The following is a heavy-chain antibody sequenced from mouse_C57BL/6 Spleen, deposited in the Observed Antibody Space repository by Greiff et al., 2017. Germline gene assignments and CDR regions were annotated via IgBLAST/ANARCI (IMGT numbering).Heavy chain of an antibody. CDR3: ARGGTGTDY. J-gene: IGHJ2*01. CDR1: GFTFSDYG. D-gene: IGHD4-1*01. Sequence: EVQRVESGGGLVKPGGSLKLSCAASGFTFSDYGMHWVRQAPEKGLEWVAYISSGSSTIYYADTVKGRFTITRDNAKNTLFLRMTSLGSEDTAMYYCARGGTGTDYWGQGTTLTVSS. CDR2: ISSGSSTI. V-gene: IGHV5-17*01.